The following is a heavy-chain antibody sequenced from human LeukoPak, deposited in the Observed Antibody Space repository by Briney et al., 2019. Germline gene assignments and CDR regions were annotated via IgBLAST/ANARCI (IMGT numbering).Heavy chain of an antibody. CDR3: ARYSSSWGLFDY. Sequence: PGRSLRLSCAASGFTFSSYAMHWVRQAPGKGLEGVAVISYDGSNKYYADSVKGRFTISRDNSKNTLYLQMNSLRAEDTAVYYCARYSSSWGLFDYWGQGTLVTVSS. V-gene: IGHV3-30*04. CDR2: ISYDGSNK. J-gene: IGHJ4*02. D-gene: IGHD6-13*01. CDR1: GFTFSSYA.